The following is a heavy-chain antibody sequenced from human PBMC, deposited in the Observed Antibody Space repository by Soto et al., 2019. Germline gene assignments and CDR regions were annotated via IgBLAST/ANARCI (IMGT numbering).Heavy chain of an antibody. D-gene: IGHD3-10*01. CDR2: ISAYNGNT. Sequence: ASVKVSCKASGDTFASFGFSWVRQAPGQGLEWLGWISAYNGNTHYAQKVRDRVTLTTDTSTNTAYMELRSLTSDDTAVYYCASDQESITDRILQYWGQGTPVTVSS. CDR3: ASDQESITDRILQY. V-gene: IGHV1-18*01. CDR1: GDTFASFG. J-gene: IGHJ4*02.